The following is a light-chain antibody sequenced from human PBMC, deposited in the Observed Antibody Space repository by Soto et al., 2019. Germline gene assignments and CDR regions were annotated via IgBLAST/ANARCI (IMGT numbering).Light chain of an antibody. J-gene: IGKJ4*01. V-gene: IGKV3-11*01. Sequence: EIVLTQSPATLSLSTGERATLSCRASRTVSSSLAWYQQKPGQSPRLLSYEASNRATGIPARFSGSGSGTDFTLTISSLEPEDFAVYYCQHRSSWPRLASGGGTKVYI. CDR2: EAS. CDR3: QHRSSWPRLA. CDR1: RTVSSS.